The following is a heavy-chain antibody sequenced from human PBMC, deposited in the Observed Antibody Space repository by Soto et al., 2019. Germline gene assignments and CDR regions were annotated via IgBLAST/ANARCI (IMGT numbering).Heavy chain of an antibody. Sequence: QVQLVQSGAEVKKPGSSVKVSCKASGGTFSSYAISWVRQAPGQGREWMGGIIPIFGTANYAQKFQGRVTITADESTSTAYMELSSLRSEDTAVYYCARGNNDYDSSGYGERYYFDYWGQGTLVTVSS. D-gene: IGHD3-22*01. V-gene: IGHV1-69*01. CDR1: GGTFSSYA. J-gene: IGHJ4*02. CDR2: IIPIFGTA. CDR3: ARGNNDYDSSGYGERYYFDY.